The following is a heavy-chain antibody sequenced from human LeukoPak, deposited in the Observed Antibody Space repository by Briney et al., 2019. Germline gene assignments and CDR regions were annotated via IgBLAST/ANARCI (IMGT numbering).Heavy chain of an antibody. D-gene: IGHD2-15*01. J-gene: IGHJ4*02. CDR1: GFTFSNAW. Sequence: GGSLRLSCAASGFTFSNAWMSWVRQAPGKGLEWVGRIKSKTDGGTTDYAAPVKGRFTISRDDSKNTLYLQMNSLKTEDTAVYYCTTDYPPGGPRYCSGGSCYPFWGQGTLVTVSS. V-gene: IGHV3-15*01. CDR3: TTDYPPGGPRYCSGGSCYPF. CDR2: IKSKTDGGTT.